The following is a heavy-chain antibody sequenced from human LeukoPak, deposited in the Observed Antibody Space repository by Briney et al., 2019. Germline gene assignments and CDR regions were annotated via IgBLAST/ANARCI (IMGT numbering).Heavy chain of an antibody. V-gene: IGHV4-30-4*01. Sequence: SQTLSLTCTVSGGSISSGDYYWSWIRQPPGKGLEWIGYIYYSGSTYYNPSLKSRVTISVDTSKNQFSLKLSSVTAADTAVYYCARGSLHVWGSYRTNWFDPWGQGTLVTVSS. D-gene: IGHD3-16*02. CDR3: ARGSLHVWGSYRTNWFDP. CDR1: GGSISSGDYY. J-gene: IGHJ5*02. CDR2: IYYSGST.